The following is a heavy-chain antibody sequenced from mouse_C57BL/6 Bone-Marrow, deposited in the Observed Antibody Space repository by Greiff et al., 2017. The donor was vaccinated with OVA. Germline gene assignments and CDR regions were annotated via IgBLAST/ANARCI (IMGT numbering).Heavy chain of an antibody. CDR1: GYTFTSYW. CDR3: ARKGYYGNYLYYFDY. V-gene: IGHV1-69*01. CDR2: IDPSDSYT. D-gene: IGHD2-1*01. Sequence: QVQLQQPGAELVMPGASVKLSCKASGYTFTSYWMHWVKQRPGQGLEWIGEIDPSDSYTNYNQKFKGKSTLTVDKSSSTAYMQLSSLTSEDSAVYYCARKGYYGNYLYYFDYWGQGTTLTVSS. J-gene: IGHJ2*01.